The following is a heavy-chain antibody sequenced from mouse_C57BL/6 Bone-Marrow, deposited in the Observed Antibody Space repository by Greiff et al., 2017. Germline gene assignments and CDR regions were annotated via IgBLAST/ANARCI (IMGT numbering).Heavy chain of an antibody. CDR2: IYPRSGNT. V-gene: IGHV1-81*01. CDR1: GYTFTSSG. J-gene: IGHJ2*01. D-gene: IGHD1-1*01. CDR3: ARFPTVVARGY. Sequence: QVQLQQSGAELARPGASVQLSCKASGYTFTSSGISWVKQRTGQGLEWIGEIYPRSGNTYYNEKFKGKATLTADKSSSTAYMELRSLTSEDSAVYFCARFPTVVARGYWGQGTTLTVSS.